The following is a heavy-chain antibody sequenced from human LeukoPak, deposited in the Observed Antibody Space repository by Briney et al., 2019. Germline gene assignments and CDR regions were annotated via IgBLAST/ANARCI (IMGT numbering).Heavy chain of an antibody. CDR1: GFTFSSYA. J-gene: IGHJ4*02. V-gene: IGHV3-30-3*01. CDR3: AXDADY. Sequence: GGSLRLSCAASGFTFSSYAMHWVRQAPGKGLEWVAVISYDGSNKYYADSVKGRFTISRDNSKNTLYLQMNSLRAEDTAVYYCAXDADYWGQGTLVTVSS. CDR2: ISYDGSNK.